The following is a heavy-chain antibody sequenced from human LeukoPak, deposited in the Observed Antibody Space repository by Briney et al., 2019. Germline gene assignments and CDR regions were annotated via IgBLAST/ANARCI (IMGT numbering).Heavy chain of an antibody. J-gene: IGHJ4*02. V-gene: IGHV4-30-2*01. D-gene: IGHD1-1*01. CDR3: ARRGTTPFTELHFDY. Sequence: PSETLSLTCAVSGGSISSGGYSWSWIRQPPGKGLEWIGYIYHSGSTYYNPSLRSRVTISVDTSKNQFSLKLSSVTAADTAVYYCARRGTTPFTELHFDYWGQGTLVTVSS. CDR2: IYHSGST. CDR1: GGSISSGGYS.